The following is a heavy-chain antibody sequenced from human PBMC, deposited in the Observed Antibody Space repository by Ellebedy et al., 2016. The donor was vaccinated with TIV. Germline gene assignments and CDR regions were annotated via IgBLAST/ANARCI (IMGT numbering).Heavy chain of an antibody. V-gene: IGHV3-9*01. J-gene: IGHJ4*02. Sequence: SLKISXAASGFTFDDYAMHWVRQAPGKGLEWVSGISWNSGSIGYADSVKGRFTISRDNSKNTLYLQMNSLRSDDTAVYYCARDRETAMVDYWGQGTLVTVSS. CDR3: ARDRETAMVDY. D-gene: IGHD5-18*01. CDR2: ISWNSGSI. CDR1: GFTFDDYA.